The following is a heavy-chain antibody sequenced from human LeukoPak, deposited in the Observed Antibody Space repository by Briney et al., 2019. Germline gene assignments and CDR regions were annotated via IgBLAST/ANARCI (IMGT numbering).Heavy chain of an antibody. Sequence: PGRSLRLSCAASGLTFNTYGMHWVRQAPGKGLEWVTVISYDGSNKSNADSVKGRFTISRDSSKNTLYLQMNSLRAEDTAVYYCARDGNHGAFDIWGQGTMVTVSS. CDR3: ARDGNHGAFDI. CDR2: ISYDGSNK. D-gene: IGHD1-14*01. J-gene: IGHJ3*02. V-gene: IGHV3-30*03. CDR1: GLTFNTYG.